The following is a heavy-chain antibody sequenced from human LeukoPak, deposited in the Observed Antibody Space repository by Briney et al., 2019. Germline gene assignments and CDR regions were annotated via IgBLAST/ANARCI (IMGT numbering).Heavy chain of an antibody. Sequence: GGSLRLSCAASGFTFSSYAMHWVRQAPGKGLEWVAVISYDGSNKYYADSVKGRSTISRDNSKNTLYLQMNSLRAEDTAVYYCATPADGYNPWGQGTLVTVSS. CDR3: ATPADGYNP. CDR2: ISYDGSNK. J-gene: IGHJ4*02. CDR1: GFTFSSYA. D-gene: IGHD5-24*01. V-gene: IGHV3-30-3*01.